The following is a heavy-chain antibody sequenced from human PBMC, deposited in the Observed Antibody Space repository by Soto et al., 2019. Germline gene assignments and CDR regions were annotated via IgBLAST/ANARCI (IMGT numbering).Heavy chain of an antibody. CDR3: AKDGEAGGRFDP. J-gene: IGHJ5*02. V-gene: IGHV3-30*18. D-gene: IGHD7-27*01. CDR2: ISYDGSNK. Sequence: GGSLRLSCASSVFTFISYGMHWVRQAPGKGLEWVAVISYDGSNKYYADSVKGRFTISRDNSKNTLYLQMNSLRAEDTAVYYCAKDGEAGGRFDPWGQGTLVTVSS. CDR1: VFTFISYG.